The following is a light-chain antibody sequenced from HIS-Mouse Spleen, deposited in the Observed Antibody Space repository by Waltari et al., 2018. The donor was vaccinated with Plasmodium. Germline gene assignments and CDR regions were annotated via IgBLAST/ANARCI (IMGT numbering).Light chain of an antibody. Sequence: QSALTQPPSASGSPGQSVTISCTGTSSDVGGYNYVSWYQQHPGTAPNLMIDEVSKRPSGVPDRVSGSKSGNTASLTVSGLQAEDEADYYCSSYAGSNLVFGGGTKLTVL. CDR2: EVS. CDR3: SSYAGSNLV. J-gene: IGLJ2*01. CDR1: SSDVGGYNY. V-gene: IGLV2-8*01.